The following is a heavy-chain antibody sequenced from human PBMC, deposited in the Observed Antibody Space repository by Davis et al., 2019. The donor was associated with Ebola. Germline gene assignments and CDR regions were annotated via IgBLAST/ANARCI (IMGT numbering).Heavy chain of an antibody. CDR1: GYTFTSYY. CDR3: ARDSSGIVGATDFDS. D-gene: IGHD1-26*01. CDR2: MNPNSANT. Sequence: ASVKVSCKASGYTFTSYYMHWVRQATGQGLEWMGWMNPNSANTGYAQKFQGRVTMTRNTSISTAYMELNSLRSEDTAVYYCARDSSGIVGATDFDSWGQGTLVTVSS. J-gene: IGHJ4*02. V-gene: IGHV1-8*02.